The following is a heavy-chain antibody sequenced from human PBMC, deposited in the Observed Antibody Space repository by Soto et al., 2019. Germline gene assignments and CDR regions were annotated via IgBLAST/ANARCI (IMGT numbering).Heavy chain of an antibody. CDR1: GGSISSGGYY. J-gene: IGHJ6*02. CDR2: IYYSGST. V-gene: IGHV4-31*03. Sequence: SETLSLTCTVSGGSISSGGYYWSWIRQHPGKGLEWIGYIYYSGSTYYNPSHKSRVTRTGDTSKNQFSLKLSSVTAADTAVYYCARDHLDGSSWSLSYYYYGMDVWGQGTTVTVSS. D-gene: IGHD6-13*01. CDR3: ARDHLDGSSWSLSYYYYGMDV.